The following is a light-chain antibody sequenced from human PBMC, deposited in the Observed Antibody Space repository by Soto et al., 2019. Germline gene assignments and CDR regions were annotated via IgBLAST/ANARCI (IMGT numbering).Light chain of an antibody. CDR1: SSNIGTNY. Sequence: QLLLTQSPSASGTPGQRVTVSCSGSSSNIGTNYVYWYQQLPGTAPKVLIYSTDKRPSGVPDRFSGSKSGTSASLAISGLRSEDEADYYCAAWDDSLSGPVFGGGTKLTVL. CDR3: AAWDDSLSGPV. CDR2: STD. J-gene: IGLJ2*01. V-gene: IGLV1-47*01.